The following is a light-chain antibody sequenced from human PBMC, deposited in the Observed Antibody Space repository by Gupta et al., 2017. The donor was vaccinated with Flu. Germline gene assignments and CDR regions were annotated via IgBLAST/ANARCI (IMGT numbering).Light chain of an antibody. Sequence: SSLSAFVGDRVTITCRASQSISNYLSWYKHKPGKAPKLLIYAASSLQSGVPSRFSGSGSGTDFTLTISSRQPEDFATYFCQQIDSNPLLTFGHGTKVDIK. CDR2: AAS. CDR1: QSISNY. CDR3: QQIDSNPLLT. J-gene: IGKJ1*01. V-gene: IGKV1-39*01.